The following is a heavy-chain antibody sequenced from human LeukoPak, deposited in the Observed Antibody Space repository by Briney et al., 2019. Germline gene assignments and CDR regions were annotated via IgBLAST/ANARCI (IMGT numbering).Heavy chain of an antibody. V-gene: IGHV3-9*01. CDR3: AKGLQVGATEEDAFDI. Sequence: GRSLRLSCAASGFTFDDYAMHWVRHAPGKGLEWVSGISWNSGSIGYADSVKGRFTISRDNAKNSLYLQMNSLRAEDTALYYCAKGLQVGATEEDAFDIWGQGTMVTVSS. D-gene: IGHD1-26*01. CDR2: ISWNSGSI. J-gene: IGHJ3*02. CDR1: GFTFDDYA.